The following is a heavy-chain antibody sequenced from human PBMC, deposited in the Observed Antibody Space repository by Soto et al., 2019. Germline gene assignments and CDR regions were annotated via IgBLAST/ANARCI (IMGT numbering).Heavy chain of an antibody. Sequence: GGALRLSCAASGFTLSSYSMNWVRQAPGEGLGLVSSISSSSSYIYYADSVKGRFTISRDNAKNSLYLQMNSLRAEDTAVYYCAREFPDIVLMVYAIGGEFDYWGQGTLVTVSS. D-gene: IGHD2-8*01. CDR2: ISSSSSYI. CDR3: AREFPDIVLMVYAIGGEFDY. CDR1: GFTLSSYS. J-gene: IGHJ4*02. V-gene: IGHV3-21*01.